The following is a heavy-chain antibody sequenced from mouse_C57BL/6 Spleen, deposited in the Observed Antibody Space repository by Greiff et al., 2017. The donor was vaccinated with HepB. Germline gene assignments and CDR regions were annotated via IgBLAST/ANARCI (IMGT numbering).Heavy chain of an antibody. Sequence: EVQLQQSGPELVKPGASVKISCKASGYTFTDYYMNWVKQSHGKSLEWIGDINPNNGGTSYNQKFKGKATLTVDKSSSTAYMELRSLTSEDSAVYYCARVTDYGNYDWFAYWGQGTLVTVSA. CDR3: ARVTDYGNYDWFAY. D-gene: IGHD2-1*01. CDR2: INPNNGGT. V-gene: IGHV1-26*01. CDR1: GYTFTDYY. J-gene: IGHJ3*01.